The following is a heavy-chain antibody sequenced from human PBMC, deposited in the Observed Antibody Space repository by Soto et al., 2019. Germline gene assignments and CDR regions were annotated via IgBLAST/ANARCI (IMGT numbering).Heavy chain of an antibody. CDR3: ARDYRGLVAWFGELGMDV. CDR2: IYYSGST. J-gene: IGHJ6*02. CDR1: GGSISSGDYY. D-gene: IGHD3-10*01. Sequence: SETLSLTCTVSGGSISSGDYYWSWIRQPPGKGLEWIGYIYYSGSTYYNPSLKSRVTISVDTSKNQFSLKLSSVTAADTAVYYCARDYRGLVAWFGELGMDVWGQGTTVTVSS. V-gene: IGHV4-30-4*01.